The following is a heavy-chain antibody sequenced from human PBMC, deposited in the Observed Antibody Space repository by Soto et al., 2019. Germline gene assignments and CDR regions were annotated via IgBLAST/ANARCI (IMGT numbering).Heavy chain of an antibody. CDR2: VNPYNGNA. CDR3: ARAISLIMAAPAY. J-gene: IGHJ4*02. D-gene: IGHD2-8*01. V-gene: IGHV1-18*04. Sequence: ASVKVSYKHTGYTFSNYAISCVRQAPGRGLAGMGWVNPYNGNAKYTEKFQGRVSMTTDTSTTTAYMELTSLTADDTAIYYCARAISLIMAAPAYWGQGTLVTVSS. CDR1: GYTFSNYA.